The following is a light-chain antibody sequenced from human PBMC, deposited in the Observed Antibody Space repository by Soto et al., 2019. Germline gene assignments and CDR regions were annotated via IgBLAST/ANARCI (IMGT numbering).Light chain of an antibody. J-gene: IGKJ4*01. CDR2: ATS. CDR1: QGIAPY. V-gene: IGKV1-27*01. Sequence: DVQMTQSPSSLSAFVGDRVTITCRASQGIAPYLAWFQQKPGKVPKLLIYATSTLQSGVPSQFSGSGSGTDFTLTINRLQPEDVGTYYCQKYNSAPLTFGGGTKVEIK. CDR3: QKYNSAPLT.